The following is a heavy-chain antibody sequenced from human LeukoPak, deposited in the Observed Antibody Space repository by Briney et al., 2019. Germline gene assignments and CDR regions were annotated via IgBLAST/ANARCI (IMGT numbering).Heavy chain of an antibody. CDR1: GVSISSYY. D-gene: IGHD1-1*01. J-gene: IGHJ4*02. CDR3: AMVATGTMADY. CDR2: ISSSGST. V-gene: IGHV4-4*07. Sequence: SETLSLTCTVSGVSISSYYWSWVRQPAGKGLEWIGRISSSGSTDYNPSLKSRVTMSVDTSKNQFSLKLSSVTAADTAVYYCAMVATGTMADYWGQGTLLTVSS.